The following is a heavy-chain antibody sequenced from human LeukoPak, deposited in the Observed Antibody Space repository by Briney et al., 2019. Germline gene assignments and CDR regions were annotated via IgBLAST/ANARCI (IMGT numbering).Heavy chain of an antibody. CDR1: GLSHSRYP. Sequence: GGSLSLSCAVSGLSHSRYPMSWVRQAPGKGLEWVSAIGGSGDNTYYADSVRGRFTISRDNSKNTLFLQMHSLRVEDTATYYCAKRYFGNYYFDYWGQGTLDSVFS. CDR3: AKRYFGNYYFDY. J-gene: IGHJ4*02. V-gene: IGHV3-23*01. CDR2: IGGSGDNT. D-gene: IGHD3-9*01.